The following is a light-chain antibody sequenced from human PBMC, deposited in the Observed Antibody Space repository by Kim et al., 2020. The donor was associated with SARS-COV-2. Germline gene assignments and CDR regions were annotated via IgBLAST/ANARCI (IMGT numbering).Light chain of an antibody. Sequence: ATINCKSSQNVLYNSDNKNYLAWYQQKPGQTPKLLIYWASTRESGVPDRFSGSGSGTDFTLTISNLQAEDVAVYYCQQYYVSPLTFGGGTKVDIK. V-gene: IGKV4-1*01. CDR1: QNVLYNSDNKNY. CDR3: QQYYVSPLT. J-gene: IGKJ4*01. CDR2: WAS.